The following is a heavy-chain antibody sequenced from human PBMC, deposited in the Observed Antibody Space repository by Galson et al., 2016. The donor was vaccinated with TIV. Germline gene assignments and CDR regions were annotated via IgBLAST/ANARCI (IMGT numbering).Heavy chain of an antibody. V-gene: IGHV3-30*04. CDR1: GFTFSDYV. J-gene: IGHJ5*01. Sequence: SLRLSCAGSGFTFSDYVLNWVRQAPGKGLQWVAFISSDGSRKYVADSVKGRFTIPRDNSENTLYLQMNNLVPDDTAAYFCAKENDFDSWGQGTLVTFSS. CDR3: AKENDFDS. CDR2: ISSDGSRK. D-gene: IGHD3-16*01.